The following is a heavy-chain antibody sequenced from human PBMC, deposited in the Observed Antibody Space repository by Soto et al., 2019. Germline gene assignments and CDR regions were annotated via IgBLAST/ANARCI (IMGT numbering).Heavy chain of an antibody. J-gene: IGHJ5*02. CDR1: GGTFSSYA. CDR2: IIPIFGTA. CDR3: ARDPGVGRFDP. D-gene: IGHD2-8*01. Sequence: SVKVSCKSSGGTFSSYAISWVRQAPGQGLEWMGGIIPIFGTANYAQKFQGRVTITADKSTSTAYMELSSLRSEDTAVYYCARDPGVGRFDPWGQGTLVTVSS. V-gene: IGHV1-69*06.